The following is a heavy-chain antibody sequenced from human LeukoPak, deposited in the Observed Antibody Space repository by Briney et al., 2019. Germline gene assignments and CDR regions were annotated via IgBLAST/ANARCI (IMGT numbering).Heavy chain of an antibody. CDR1: GFTFSSYG. CDR2: ISGSGGST. J-gene: IGHJ4*02. D-gene: IGHD4-11*01. Sequence: PGGSLRLSCAASGFTFSSYGMSWVRQAPGKGLEWVSAISGSGGSTYYADSVKGRFTISRDNSKNTLYLQMNSLRAEDTAVYYCARVLSTITAGRATSDYWGQGTLVTVSS. CDR3: ARVLSTITAGRATSDY. V-gene: IGHV3-23*01.